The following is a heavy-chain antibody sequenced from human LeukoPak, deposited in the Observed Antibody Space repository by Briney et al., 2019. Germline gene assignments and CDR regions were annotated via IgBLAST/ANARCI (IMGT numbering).Heavy chain of an antibody. CDR2: ISGSGGST. CDR3: AKSLGVAAPGPATYCYYGMDV. V-gene: IGHV3-23*01. J-gene: IGHJ6*02. CDR1: GFTFSSYA. Sequence: GGSLRLSCAASGFTFSSYAMSWVRQAPGKGLEWVSAISGSGGSTYYADSVKGRFTISRDNSKNTLYLQMNSLRAEDTAVYYCAKSLGVAAPGPATYCYYGMDVWGQGTTVTVSS. D-gene: IGHD3-16*01.